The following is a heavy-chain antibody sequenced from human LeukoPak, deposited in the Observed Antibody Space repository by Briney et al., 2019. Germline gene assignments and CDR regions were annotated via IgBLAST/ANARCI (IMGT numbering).Heavy chain of an antibody. D-gene: IGHD2-2*01. V-gene: IGHV4-39*07. Sequence: KPSETLSLTCTVSGGSISSSSYYWGWIRQPPGRGLEWIGSIYYSGSTYYNPSLKSRVTISVDTSKNQFSLKLSSVTAADTAIYYCASEVPTVRGDYFDYWGQGTLVTVSS. CDR1: GGSISSSSYY. J-gene: IGHJ4*02. CDR2: IYYSGST. CDR3: ASEVPTVRGDYFDY.